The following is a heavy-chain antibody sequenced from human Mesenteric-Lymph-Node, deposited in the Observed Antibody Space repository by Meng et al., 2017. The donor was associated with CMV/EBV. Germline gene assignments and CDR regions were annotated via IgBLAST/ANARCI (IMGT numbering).Heavy chain of an antibody. CDR1: EFTFSIYW. CDR3: ARGRTYYYDSSGYYYFDY. CDR2: INSDGSST. D-gene: IGHD3-22*01. V-gene: IGHV3-74*01. Sequence: GGSLRLSCAASEFTFSIYWMHWVRQVPGKGLVWVSRINSDGSSTNYADSVKGRFTISRDNAKNTLYLQMNSLRAEDTAVYYCARGRTYYYDSSGYYYFDYWGQGTLVTVSS. J-gene: IGHJ4*02.